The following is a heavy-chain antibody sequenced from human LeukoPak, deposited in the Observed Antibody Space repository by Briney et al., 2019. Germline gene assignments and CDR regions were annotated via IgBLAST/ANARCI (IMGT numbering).Heavy chain of an antibody. CDR3: ARGPRNDP. J-gene: IGHJ5*02. CDR2: VHPNGGNT. CDR1: GYPFTPWE. D-gene: IGHD1-14*01. Sequence: ASVKVSCKTSGYPFTPWEINWVRQAAGPGLEWMGWVHPNGGNTAYAQKFQGRVTMTRDTSISTAYVELSGLTSDDTAVYFCARGPRNDPWGQGTLVTVSS. V-gene: IGHV1-8*01.